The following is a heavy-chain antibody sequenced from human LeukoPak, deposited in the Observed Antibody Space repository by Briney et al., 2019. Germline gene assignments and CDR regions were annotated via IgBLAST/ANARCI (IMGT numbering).Heavy chain of an antibody. V-gene: IGHV3-30*18. CDR1: GFTFSSYG. CDR3: AKGSGDYDSSGYGAFDI. Sequence: PGGSLRLSCAASGFTFSSYGMHWVRQAPGKGLVWVAVISYDGSNKYYADSVKGRFTISRDNSKNTLYLQMNSLRAEDTAVYYCAKGSGDYDSSGYGAFDIWGQGTMVTVSS. CDR2: ISYDGSNK. J-gene: IGHJ3*02. D-gene: IGHD3-22*01.